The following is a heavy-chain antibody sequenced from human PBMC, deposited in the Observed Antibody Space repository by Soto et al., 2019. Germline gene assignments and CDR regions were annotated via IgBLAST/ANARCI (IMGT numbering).Heavy chain of an antibody. J-gene: IGHJ4*02. CDR2: IYHSGST. Sequence: QVQLQESGPGLVKPSGTLSLTCAVSSGSISSSNWWSWVRQPPGKGLEWIREIYHSGSTNYNPSLKSRVTISVDKCKNQFALKLSSVTAADTAVYYCVRDVDSSSWTLWGQGTLVTGS. CDR1: SGSISSSNW. CDR3: VRDVDSSSWTL. D-gene: IGHD6-13*01. V-gene: IGHV4-4*02.